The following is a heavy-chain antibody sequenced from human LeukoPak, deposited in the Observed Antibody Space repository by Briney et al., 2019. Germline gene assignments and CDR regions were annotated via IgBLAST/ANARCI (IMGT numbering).Heavy chain of an antibody. CDR3: ARGRVYYYDSSGYPFGC. D-gene: IGHD3-22*01. V-gene: IGHV4-34*01. CDR2: INHSGST. Sequence: SETLSLTCAVYGGSFSGYYWSWIRQPPGKGLEWIGEINHSGSTNYNPSLKSRVTISVDTSKNQFSLKLSSVTAADTAVYYCARGRVYYYDSSGYPFGCWGQGTLVTVS. J-gene: IGHJ4*02. CDR1: GGSFSGYY.